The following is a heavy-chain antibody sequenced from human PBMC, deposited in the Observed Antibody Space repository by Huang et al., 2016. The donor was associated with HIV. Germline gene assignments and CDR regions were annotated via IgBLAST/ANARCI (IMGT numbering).Heavy chain of an antibody. CDR1: GFSISSYW. D-gene: IGHD3-22*01. CDR3: ARDPRIQSWLNFFDY. Sequence: EVQLVESGGGLVQPGGSLRLSCAASGFSISSYWMHWVRQAPGKGLVGVSRINRDGSSTSYADAVKGRCTSSRDNAKNTLYLQMNSLRAEDTAVYYCARDPRIQSWLNFFDYWGQGTLVSVSS. J-gene: IGHJ4*02. V-gene: IGHV3-74*01. CDR2: INRDGSST.